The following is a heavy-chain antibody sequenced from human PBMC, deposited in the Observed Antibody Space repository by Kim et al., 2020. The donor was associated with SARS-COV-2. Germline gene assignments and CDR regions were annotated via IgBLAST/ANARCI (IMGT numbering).Heavy chain of an antibody. CDR2: TNI. D-gene: IGHD3-10*01. J-gene: IGHJ4*02. CDR3: ARSSGSFDY. V-gene: IGHV3-21*01. Sequence: TNIYYADSVRGRFTISRDSAKSSLFLQMNSLRAEDTAVYYCARSSGSFDYWGQGTLVTVSS.